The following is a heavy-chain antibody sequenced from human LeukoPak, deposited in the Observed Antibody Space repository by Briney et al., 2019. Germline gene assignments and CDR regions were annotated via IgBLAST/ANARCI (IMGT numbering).Heavy chain of an antibody. CDR2: IIPIFGTA. D-gene: IGHD2-2*01. J-gene: IGHJ4*02. Sequence: SVKVSCKASGGTFSSYAISWVRQAPGQGLERMGGIIPIFGTANYAQKFQGRVTITADESTSTAYMELSSLRSEDTAVYYCARGVVPAAHLSPFDYWGQGTLVTVSS. CDR3: ARGVVPAAHLSPFDY. CDR1: GGTFSSYA. V-gene: IGHV1-69*13.